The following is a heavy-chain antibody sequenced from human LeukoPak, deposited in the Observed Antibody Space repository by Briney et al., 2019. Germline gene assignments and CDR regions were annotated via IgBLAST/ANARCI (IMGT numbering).Heavy chain of an antibody. J-gene: IGHJ4*02. Sequence: GESLKISCKVPGYSFTAFWTAWVRQVPGKGLEWMGNIYPADSATKYSPSLQGQVTISADRSITTAYLQWSSLKASDSAMYYCARVRRGDHHESKAYYFDFWGQGTLVTVSS. CDR3: ARVRRGDHHESKAYYFDF. V-gene: IGHV5-51*01. D-gene: IGHD3-10*01. CDR2: IYPADSAT. CDR1: GYSFTAFW.